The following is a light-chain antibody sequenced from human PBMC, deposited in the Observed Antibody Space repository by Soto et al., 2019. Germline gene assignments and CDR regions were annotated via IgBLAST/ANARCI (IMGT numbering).Light chain of an antibody. V-gene: IGKV1-39*01. Sequence: DIQMPQSPSSLSASVGDRVTITCRASQSISSYLNWYQQKPVKAPNLLIYAVSNLQSGVPSRFSGSGSGTEFTLTISSLKLEHFAKYYGQQSYSTPRTFGQATKVDIK. CDR1: QSISSY. CDR2: AVS. CDR3: QQSYSTPRT. J-gene: IGKJ1*01.